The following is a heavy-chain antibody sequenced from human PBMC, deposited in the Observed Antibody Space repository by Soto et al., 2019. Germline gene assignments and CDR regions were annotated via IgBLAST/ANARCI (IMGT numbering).Heavy chain of an antibody. V-gene: IGHV3-30*03. D-gene: IGHD1-26*01. CDR1: GFSFSNYG. J-gene: IGHJ4*02. Sequence: GGSLRLSCAASGFSFSNYGMHWVRQAPGKGLEWVAAISYDGTNKYYGDSVRGRLTISRDNSKNTLYLQMSSRRADDTAVYYCARDPSATGTYYADWGQGTLVTVSS. CDR3: ARDPSATGTYYAD. CDR2: ISYDGTNK.